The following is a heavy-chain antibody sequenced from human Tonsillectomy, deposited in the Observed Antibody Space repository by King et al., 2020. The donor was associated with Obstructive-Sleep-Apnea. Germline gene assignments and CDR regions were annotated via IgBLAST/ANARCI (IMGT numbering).Heavy chain of an antibody. D-gene: IGHD3-10*01. CDR3: ARQPVLLWFGELLMAQWFDP. CDR2: IYYIGST. J-gene: IGHJ5*02. V-gene: IGHV4-39*01. Sequence: LQLQESGPGLVKPSETLSLTCTVSGGSISSSSYYWGWIRQPPGKGLEWIGRIYYIGSTYYNPSLKCRVTISVDTSKNQFSLKLSSVTAADTAVYYCARQPVLLWFGELLMAQWFDPWGQGTLVTVSS. CDR1: GGSISSSSYY.